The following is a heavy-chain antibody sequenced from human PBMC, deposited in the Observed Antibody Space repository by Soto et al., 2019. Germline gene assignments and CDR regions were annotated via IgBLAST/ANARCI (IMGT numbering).Heavy chain of an antibody. CDR2: IYYIGNT. D-gene: IGHD4-17*01. V-gene: IGHV4-39*02. Sequence: SETLSLTCTVSGGSISSRSYYWGWIRQPPGKGLEWIGSIYYIGNTYYNPSLKSRVTISVDTYKNQFSLKLSSVTASDTAVYYCARDYGGNFNWFDPWGQGTLVTVSS. CDR3: ARDYGGNFNWFDP. CDR1: GGSISSRSYY. J-gene: IGHJ5*02.